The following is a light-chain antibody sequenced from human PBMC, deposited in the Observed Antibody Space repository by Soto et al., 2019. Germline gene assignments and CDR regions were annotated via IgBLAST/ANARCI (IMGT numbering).Light chain of an antibody. CDR1: SSDFGSYNL. CDR3: CAYAGSSTFVI. CDR2: EVT. J-gene: IGLJ2*01. V-gene: IGLV2-23*02. Sequence: QSVLTQPASVSGSPGQSITISCTGTSSDFGSYNLVSWYQQHPGKVPKLMIYEVTKRPSGVSNRFSGSKSGNTASLTISGLQAEDEADYYCCAYAGSSTFVIFGGGTKVTVL.